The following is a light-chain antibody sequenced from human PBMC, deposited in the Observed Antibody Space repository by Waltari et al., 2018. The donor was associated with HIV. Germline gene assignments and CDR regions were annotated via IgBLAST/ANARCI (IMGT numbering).Light chain of an antibody. CDR3: YSTDSSDSHRGV. V-gene: IGLV3-10*01. Sequence: SFELTQPPSVSVSPGQTATIACSGNPLTRGSPYWYRQKSGQAPWLVLYEDTKRPSVIPERFRGSRSGTTATLTISGAQVEDEGDYYCYSTDSSDSHRGVFGTGTAVYVL. J-gene: IGLJ1*01. CDR2: EDT. CDR1: PLTRGS.